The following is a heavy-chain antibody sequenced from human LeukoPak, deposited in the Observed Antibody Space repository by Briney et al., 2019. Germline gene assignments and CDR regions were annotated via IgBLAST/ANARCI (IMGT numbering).Heavy chain of an antibody. CDR1: GDSISSGDHY. D-gene: IGHD2-2*01. J-gene: IGHJ4*02. Sequence: PSETLSLTCTVSGDSISSGDHYWTWIRQSPGKGLEWIGYIYYSGRTNYNPSLKSRTIISIDTSKSQFYLKLTSVTAADTAVYYCAGGIWYGEVPPDYWGQGTLVTVSS. CDR2: IYYSGRT. V-gene: IGHV4-30-4*01. CDR3: AGGIWYGEVPPDY.